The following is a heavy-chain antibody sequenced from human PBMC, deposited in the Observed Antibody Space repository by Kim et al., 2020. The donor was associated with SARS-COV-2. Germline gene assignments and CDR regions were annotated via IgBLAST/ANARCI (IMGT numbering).Heavy chain of an antibody. J-gene: IGHJ4*02. Sequence: TYYADSVKGRFTISRDNSKNTLYRQVSSLRAEDTAVYYCAKKNPITTTENYWGQGTLVTVSS. CDR3: AKKNPITTTENY. CDR2: T. D-gene: IGHD1-20*01. V-gene: IGHV3-23*01.